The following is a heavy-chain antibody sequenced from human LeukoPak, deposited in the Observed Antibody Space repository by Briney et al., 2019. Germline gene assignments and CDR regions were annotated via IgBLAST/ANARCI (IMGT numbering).Heavy chain of an antibody. D-gene: IGHD3-22*01. CDR1: GGTFSSYA. CDR3: ASPRTYYYDSSGYYFLNFDY. Sequence: SVTVSCKASGGTFSSYAISWVRQAPGQGLEWMGGIIPIFGTANYAQKFQGRVTITADESTSTAYTELSSLRSEDTAVYYCASPRTYYYDSSGYYFLNFDYWGQGTLVTVSS. CDR2: IIPIFGTA. V-gene: IGHV1-69*13. J-gene: IGHJ4*02.